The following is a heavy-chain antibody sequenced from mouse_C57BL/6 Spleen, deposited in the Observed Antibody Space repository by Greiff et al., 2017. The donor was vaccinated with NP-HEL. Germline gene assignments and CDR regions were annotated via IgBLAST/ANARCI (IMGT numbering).Heavy chain of an antibody. CDR2: IDPSDSYT. D-gene: IGHD1-1*01. CDR3: ARRRSYFNYFDY. CDR1: GYTFTSYW. J-gene: IGHJ2*01. V-gene: IGHV1-50*01. Sequence: QVQLQQPGAELVKPGASVKLSCKASGYTFTSYWMQWVKQRPGQGLEWIGEIDPSDSYTNYNQKFKGKATLTVDTSSSTAYMQLSSLTSEDSAVYYCARRRSYFNYFDYWGQGTTLTVSS.